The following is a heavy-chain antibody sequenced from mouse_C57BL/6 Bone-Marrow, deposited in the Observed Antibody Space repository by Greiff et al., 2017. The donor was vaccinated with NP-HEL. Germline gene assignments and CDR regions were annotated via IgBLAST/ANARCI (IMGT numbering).Heavy chain of an antibody. Sequence: VQLQQSGPELVKPGASVKISCKASGYSFTDYNMNWVKQSNGKSLEWIGVINPNYGTTSYNQKFKGKATLTVDQSSSTADMQLNSLTSEDSAVYYCASESYYGSSWGYAMDYWGQGTSVTVSS. J-gene: IGHJ4*01. CDR3: ASESYYGSSWGYAMDY. D-gene: IGHD1-1*01. CDR2: INPNYGTT. V-gene: IGHV1-39*01. CDR1: GYSFTDYN.